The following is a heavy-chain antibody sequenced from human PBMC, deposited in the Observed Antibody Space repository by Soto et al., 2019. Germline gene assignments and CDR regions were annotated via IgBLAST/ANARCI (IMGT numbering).Heavy chain of an antibody. J-gene: IGHJ4*02. Sequence: PWESLTITCRSSGDSFSCYWITWVRQMPGKGLEWMGRIDPSDSQTYYSPSFRGHVTISAAKSITTVFLQWSSLRASDTAMYYCARQIYDSDSGPNFQYYFDSWGQGTLVTVSS. V-gene: IGHV5-10-1*01. CDR3: ARQIYDSDSGPNFQYYFDS. CDR2: IDPSDSQT. CDR1: GDSFSCYW. D-gene: IGHD3-22*01.